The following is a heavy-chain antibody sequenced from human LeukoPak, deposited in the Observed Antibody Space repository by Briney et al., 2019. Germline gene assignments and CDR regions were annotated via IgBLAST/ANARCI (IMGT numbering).Heavy chain of an antibody. CDR1: GFTFSSYG. CDR2: ISSSSSTI. CDR3: ARALTDSSSPFDY. J-gene: IGHJ4*02. V-gene: IGHV3-48*04. D-gene: IGHD3-22*01. Sequence: GGSLRLSCAASGFTFSSYGMHWVRQAPGKGLEWVSYISSSSSTIYYADSVKGRFTISRDNAKNSLYLQMNSLRAEDTAVYYCARALTDSSSPFDYWGQGTLVTVSS.